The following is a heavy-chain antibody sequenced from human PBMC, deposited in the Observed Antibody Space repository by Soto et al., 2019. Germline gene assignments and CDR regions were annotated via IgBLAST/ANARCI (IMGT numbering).Heavy chain of an antibody. CDR1: GYTFTYYG. CDR3: ARDERDSCSGGDCFYFDY. J-gene: IGHJ4*02. D-gene: IGHD2-21*02. V-gene: IGHV1-18*04. CDR2: ISTYSGDT. Sequence: GASVKVSCKASGYTFTYYGISWVRQAPEKGLEWLGWISTYSGDTNSAPRLQGRLTMSTDTSTSTAYMELRSLTSDDTAVYYCARDERDSCSGGDCFYFDYWGQGTLVTVSS.